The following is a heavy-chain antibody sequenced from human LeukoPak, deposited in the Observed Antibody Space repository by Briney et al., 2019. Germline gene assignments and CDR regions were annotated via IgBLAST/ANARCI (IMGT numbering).Heavy chain of an antibody. Sequence: GGSLRLSCAASGFTFSSYSMNWVRQAPGKGLEWVSSISSSSSTIYYADSVKGRFTISRDNAKNSLYLQMNSLRAEDTAVYYCARVPLRDYYYGMDVWGQGTTVTVSS. CDR2: ISSSSSTI. CDR1: GFTFSSYS. J-gene: IGHJ6*02. V-gene: IGHV3-48*01. CDR3: ARVPLRDYYYGMDV.